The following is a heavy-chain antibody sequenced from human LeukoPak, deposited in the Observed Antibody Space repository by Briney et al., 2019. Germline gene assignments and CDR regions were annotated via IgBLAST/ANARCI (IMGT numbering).Heavy chain of an antibody. D-gene: IGHD1/OR15-1a*01. Sequence: GGSLRLSCAASGFTFSSYGMHWVRQAPGKGLEWVAFIRYDGSNKYYADSVKGRFTISRDNSKNTLYLQMNSLRAEDTAVYYCAKDGTAPAEYYYMDVWGKGTTVTVSS. J-gene: IGHJ6*03. CDR2: IRYDGSNK. CDR3: AKDGTAPAEYYYMDV. CDR1: GFTFSSYG. V-gene: IGHV3-30*02.